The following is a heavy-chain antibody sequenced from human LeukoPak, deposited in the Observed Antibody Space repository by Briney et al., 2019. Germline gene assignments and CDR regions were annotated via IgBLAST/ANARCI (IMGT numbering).Heavy chain of an antibody. D-gene: IGHD2-21*02. V-gene: IGHV3-23*01. Sequence: PGGSLRLSCAASGFTFSSYAMSWVRQAPGKGLEWVSAICGSGGSTYYADSVKGRFTISRDNSKNPLYLQMNSLRAEDTAVYYCAKDSAYCGGDCYSYYFAYWGQGTLVTVSS. J-gene: IGHJ4*02. CDR1: GFTFSSYA. CDR3: AKDSAYCGGDCYSYYFAY. CDR2: ICGSGGST.